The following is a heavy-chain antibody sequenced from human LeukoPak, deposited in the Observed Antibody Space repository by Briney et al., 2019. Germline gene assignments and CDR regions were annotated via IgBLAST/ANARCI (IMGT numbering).Heavy chain of an antibody. CDR3: ATLFGTDAFDI. V-gene: IGHV3-23*01. J-gene: IGHJ3*02. Sequence: GGSLRLSCAASGFTFSSYAMDWVRQAPGKGLEWVSAISGSGGSTYYADSVKGRFTISRDNAKNTGYLQMNSLRAEDTAVYYCATLFGTDAFDIWGQGTMVTVSS. CDR2: ISGSGGST. D-gene: IGHD3-10*02. CDR1: GFTFSSYA.